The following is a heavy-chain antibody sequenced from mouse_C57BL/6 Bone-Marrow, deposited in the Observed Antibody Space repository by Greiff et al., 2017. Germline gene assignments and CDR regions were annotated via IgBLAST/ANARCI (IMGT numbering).Heavy chain of an antibody. Sequence: VQLQQSGPELVRPGASVTLSCKASGYTFTGYEMHWVKQTPVHGLEWIGAIDPEAGGTAYNQKFKGKAILTADKSSSTAYMELRSLTSEDSAVYYCTRCSYAFDYWGQGTTLTVSS. V-gene: IGHV1-15*01. D-gene: IGHD1-1*01. CDR1: GYTFTGYE. J-gene: IGHJ2*01. CDR2: IDPEAGGT. CDR3: TRCSYAFDY.